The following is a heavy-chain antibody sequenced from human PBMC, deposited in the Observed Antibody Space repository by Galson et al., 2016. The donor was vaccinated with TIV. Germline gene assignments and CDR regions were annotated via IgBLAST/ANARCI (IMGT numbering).Heavy chain of an antibody. CDR2: ITWNSVGI. Sequence: SLRLSCAASGFTFDDYGMHWVQQPPGKGLEWVSGITWNSVGIDYADSVKGRFTISRDNAKNSLYLQMNSLRPDDTALYYCAKEQSCGGDCYLFDFWGQGALVTVSS. J-gene: IGHJ4*02. CDR1: GFTFDDYG. CDR3: AKEQSCGGDCYLFDF. D-gene: IGHD2-21*02. V-gene: IGHV3-9*01.